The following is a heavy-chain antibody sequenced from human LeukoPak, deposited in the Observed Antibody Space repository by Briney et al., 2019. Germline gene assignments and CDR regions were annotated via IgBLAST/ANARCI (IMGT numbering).Heavy chain of an antibody. CDR2: INHSGST. D-gene: IGHD5-24*01. J-gene: IGHJ4*02. Sequence: PSETLSLTCAVYGGSFSGYYWSWIRQPPGKGLEWIGEINHSGSTNYNPSLKSRVTISVDTSKNQFSLKLSSVTAADTAVYYCARGARIRRWLQKDTNFDYWGQGTLVTVSS. CDR3: ARGARIRRWLQKDTNFDY. CDR1: GGSFSGYY. V-gene: IGHV4-34*01.